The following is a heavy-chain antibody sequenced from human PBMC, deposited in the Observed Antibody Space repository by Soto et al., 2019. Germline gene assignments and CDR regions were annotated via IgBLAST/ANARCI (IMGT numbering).Heavy chain of an antibody. V-gene: IGHV1-69*01. CDR2: IIPIFGTA. CDR1: GGTFSSYA. D-gene: IGHD6-13*01. J-gene: IGHJ6*02. Sequence: QVQLVQSGAEVKKPGSSVKVSCKASGGTFSSYAISWVRQAPGQGLEWMGGIIPIFGTANYAQKFQGRVTITADESTSTAYMELSSLRSEDTAVYYCARLRGIAAHHYYYYYGMDVWGQGTTVTVSS. CDR3: ARLRGIAAHHYYYYYGMDV.